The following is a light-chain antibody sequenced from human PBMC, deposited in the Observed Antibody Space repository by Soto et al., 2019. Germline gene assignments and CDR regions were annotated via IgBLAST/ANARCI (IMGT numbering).Light chain of an antibody. Sequence: QSVLTQPASVSGSPGPSITISCTGTISDVGGYNYVSWYQQHPGKAPKLMIFDVSNRPSGVSNRFSGSKSGYTASLTISGLQAEDEADYYCSSYTSSSTYVFGTGTKLTVL. CDR3: SSYTSSSTYV. CDR1: ISDVGGYNY. J-gene: IGLJ1*01. V-gene: IGLV2-14*03. CDR2: DVS.